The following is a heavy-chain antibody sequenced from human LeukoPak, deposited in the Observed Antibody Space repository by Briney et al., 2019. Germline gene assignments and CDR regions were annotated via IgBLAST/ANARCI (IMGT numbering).Heavy chain of an antibody. Sequence: TGRSLRLSCAASGFTFDDYAMHWVRQAPGKGLEWVSGISWNSGSIGYADSVKGRFTISRDNAKNSLYLQMNSLRAEDTALYYCAKDIRRRQLWFFDYWGQGTLVTVSS. CDR2: ISWNSGSI. J-gene: IGHJ4*02. V-gene: IGHV3-9*01. D-gene: IGHD5-18*01. CDR3: AKDIRRRQLWFFDY. CDR1: GFTFDDYA.